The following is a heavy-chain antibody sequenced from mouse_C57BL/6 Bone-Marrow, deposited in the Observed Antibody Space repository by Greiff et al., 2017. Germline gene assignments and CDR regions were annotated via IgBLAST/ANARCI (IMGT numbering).Heavy chain of an antibody. Sequence: QVQLKESGAELARPGASVKLSCKASGYTFTSYGISWVKQRTGQGLEWIGEISPRSGNTYYNEKFKGKATLTADKSSSTAYMELRSLTSEDSAVYFCARDYGSSPWFAYWGQGTLVTVSA. D-gene: IGHD1-1*01. CDR3: ARDYGSSPWFAY. CDR2: ISPRSGNT. CDR1: GYTFTSYG. V-gene: IGHV1-81*01. J-gene: IGHJ3*01.